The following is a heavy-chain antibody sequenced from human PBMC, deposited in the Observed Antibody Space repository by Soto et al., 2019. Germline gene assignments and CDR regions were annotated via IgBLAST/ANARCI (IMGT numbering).Heavy chain of an antibody. D-gene: IGHD5-18*01. CDR1: GYTFTSYG. J-gene: IGHJ6*02. CDR2: ISAYNGNT. V-gene: IGHV1-18*01. CDR3: AREYYDTAITYYYYYYGMDV. Sequence: ASVKVSCKASGYTFTSYGISWVRQAPGRGLEWMGWISAYNGNTNYAQKLQGRVTMTTDTSTSTAYMELRSLRSDDTAVYYCAREYYDTAITYYYYYYGMDVWGQGTTVTVSS.